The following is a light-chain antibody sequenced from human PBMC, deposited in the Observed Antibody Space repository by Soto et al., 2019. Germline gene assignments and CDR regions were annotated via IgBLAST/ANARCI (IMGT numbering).Light chain of an antibody. Sequence: IQMTQYPSSVSASAGDRVTISCRASQSISRYLNWYQQKPGKAPKLLIYAASNLQSGVPSRFSGSGSETDFTLTISSLQPEDFATYYCQHTYTSPPWTFGQGTKVDI. CDR1: QSISRY. J-gene: IGKJ1*01. CDR3: QHTYTSPPWT. CDR2: AAS. V-gene: IGKV1-39*01.